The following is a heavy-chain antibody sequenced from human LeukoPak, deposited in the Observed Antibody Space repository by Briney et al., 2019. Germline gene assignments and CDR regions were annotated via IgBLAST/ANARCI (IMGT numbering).Heavy chain of an antibody. CDR3: AKGNGDYAIHPDY. J-gene: IGHJ4*02. CDR1: GFTFSSYA. CDR2: ISGSGSNT. Sequence: GGSLRLSCAASGFTFSSYAMTWVRQAPGKGLEWVSAISGSGSNTYYAYSVKGRFTISRDNSKNTLYLQMNSLRADDTAVYYCAKGNGDYAIHPDYWGQGTLVNVSS. V-gene: IGHV3-23*01. D-gene: IGHD4-17*01.